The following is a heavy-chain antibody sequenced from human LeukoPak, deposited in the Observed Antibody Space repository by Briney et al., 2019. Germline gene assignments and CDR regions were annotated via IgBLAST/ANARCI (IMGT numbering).Heavy chain of an antibody. CDR2: DGRST. Sequence: GGSLRLSCVASGFSFSSYWMHWVRQAPGKGLEWVSRDGRSTNYADSVKGRFIVSRDSAKNTLHLQMNSLRAEDTAVYYCARESYASGSYYWDYWGQGTLVTVSS. CDR1: GFSFSSYW. J-gene: IGHJ4*02. V-gene: IGHV3-74*01. CDR3: ARESYASGSYYWDY. D-gene: IGHD3-10*01.